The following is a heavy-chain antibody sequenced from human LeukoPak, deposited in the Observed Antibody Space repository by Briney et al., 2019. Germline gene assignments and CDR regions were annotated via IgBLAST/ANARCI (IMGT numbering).Heavy chain of an antibody. CDR1: GGSFRDYY. D-gene: IGHD4-11*01. Sequence: PSETLSHTCGVSGGSFRDYYWSWIRQPPGKGLEWIGEITHTGSTNYNPSLKSRVTILVDTSKNEFSLRLDSVTTADTAVYYCARGISSPRSPGLPYFDDWGQGLLVTVSS. CDR3: ARGISSPRSPGLPYFDD. V-gene: IGHV4-34*01. J-gene: IGHJ4*02. CDR2: ITHTGST.